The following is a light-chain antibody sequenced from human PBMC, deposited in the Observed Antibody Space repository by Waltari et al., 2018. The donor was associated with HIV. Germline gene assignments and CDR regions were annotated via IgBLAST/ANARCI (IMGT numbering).Light chain of an antibody. CDR3: QHYATDFYS. CDR2: KAS. Sequence: DIQMTQSPATLSASVGDRVTLICRASQNIDSWLAWYQQKPGQAPRLLIHKASSLEEGVPPRFSGTGSGTDFDLTITSLQPDDFATYYCQHYATDFYSFGQGTRLEI. V-gene: IGKV1-5*03. J-gene: IGKJ2*01. CDR1: QNIDSW.